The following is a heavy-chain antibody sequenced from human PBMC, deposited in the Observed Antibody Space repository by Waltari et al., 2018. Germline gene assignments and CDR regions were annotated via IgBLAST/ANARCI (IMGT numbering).Heavy chain of an antibody. V-gene: IGHV3-21*01. CDR2: ISSSSIYI. CDR3: ARSNYGDHGSSPY. Sequence: EVQLVESGGGLVKPGGSLRLSCAASGFTFSSYSMTWVRQAPGKGLEWFSSISSSSIYIYYADSVKGRFTISRDNAKNSLYLQMNSLRAEDTAVYYCARSNYGDHGSSPYWGQGTLVTVSS. D-gene: IGHD4-17*01. CDR1: GFTFSSYS. J-gene: IGHJ4*02.